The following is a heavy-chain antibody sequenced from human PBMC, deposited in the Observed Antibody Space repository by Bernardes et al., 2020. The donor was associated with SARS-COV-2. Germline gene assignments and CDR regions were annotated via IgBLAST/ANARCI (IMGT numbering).Heavy chain of an antibody. Sequence: LSLTCTVSGGSISSSSYYWGWIRQPPGKGLEWIGSIYYSGSTYYNPSLKSRVTISVDTSKNQFSLKLSSVTAADTAVYYCARGGSRATWIQLWFSPPFDYWGQGTLVTVSS. CDR3: ARGGSRATWIQLWFSPPFDY. J-gene: IGHJ4*02. CDR1: GGSISSSSYY. V-gene: IGHV4-39*01. CDR2: IYYSGST. D-gene: IGHD5-18*01.